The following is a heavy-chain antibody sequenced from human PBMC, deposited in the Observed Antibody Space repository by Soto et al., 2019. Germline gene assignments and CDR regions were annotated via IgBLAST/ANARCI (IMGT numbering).Heavy chain of an antibody. D-gene: IGHD6-19*01. Sequence: VQLVESGGGLIQPGGSLRLSCAASGFTVSSNYMSWVRQAPGKGLEWVSVVYGGGKTYYADSVEGRFTISRDNSKNTFYLQMDSLRVEDTAVYYCARERGGWLDSWGQGALVTVSS. CDR3: ARERGGWLDS. CDR2: VYGGGKT. CDR1: GFTVSSNY. V-gene: IGHV3-53*01. J-gene: IGHJ4*02.